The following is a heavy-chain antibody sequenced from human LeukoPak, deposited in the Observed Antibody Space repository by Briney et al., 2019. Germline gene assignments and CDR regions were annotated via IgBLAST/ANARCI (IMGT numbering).Heavy chain of an antibody. J-gene: IGHJ3*02. CDR3: ARDGGYDILTGDPRGAFDI. V-gene: IGHV3-53*01. CDR2: IYSGGST. D-gene: IGHD3-9*01. CDR1: GFTVSSNY. Sequence: GGSLRLSCAASGFTVSSNYMSWVRQPPGKGLEWVSVIYSGGSTYYADSVKGRFTISRDNSKNTLYLQMNSLRAEDTAVYYCARDGGYDILTGDPRGAFDIWGQGTMVTVSS.